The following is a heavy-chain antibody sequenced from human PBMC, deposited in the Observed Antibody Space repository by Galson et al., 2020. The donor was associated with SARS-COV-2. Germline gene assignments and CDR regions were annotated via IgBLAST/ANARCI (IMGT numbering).Heavy chain of an antibody. Sequence: SETLSLTCTVSGGSIITRDYYLAWIRQPPGKELEWIASIYYTGKTNYNPSLRSRVTMSVDTASNQFSLSLTSMTVADTAIYYCARERPHYDLWGRGTLVTVAS. CDR2: IYYTGKT. J-gene: IGHJ2*01. V-gene: IGHV4-39*02. CDR1: GGSIITRDYY. CDR3: ARERPHYDL.